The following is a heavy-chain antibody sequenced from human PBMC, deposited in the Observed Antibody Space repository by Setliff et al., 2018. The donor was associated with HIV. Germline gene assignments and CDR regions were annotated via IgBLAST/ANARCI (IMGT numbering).Heavy chain of an antibody. V-gene: IGHV3-21*04. Sequence: GGSLRLSCAASGFTFSNYAMNWVRQAPGKGLEWVSSISSSSSYIYYADSVKGRFTISRDNARNTLYLQMNTLRAEDTAVYYCAREYFNFLIGYYPFDYWGQGALVTVSS. J-gene: IGHJ4*02. CDR1: GFTFSNYA. CDR2: ISSSSSYI. CDR3: AREYFNFLIGYYPFDY. D-gene: IGHD3-3*01.